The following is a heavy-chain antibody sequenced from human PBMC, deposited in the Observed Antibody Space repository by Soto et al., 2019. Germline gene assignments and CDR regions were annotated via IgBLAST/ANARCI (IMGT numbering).Heavy chain of an antibody. CDR3: ARDPFSVAAEFDY. J-gene: IGHJ4*02. CDR2: VHAGGDT. Sequence: TGGSLRLSCAASGLTVSSNYMSWIRQAPGKGLEWVSVVHAGGDTYYVDSVKGRFTISRVNARNSLYLQMNSLRFEDTAVYYCARDPFSVAAEFDYWGQGTLVTVSS. CDR1: GLTVSSNY. D-gene: IGHD6-19*01. V-gene: IGHV3-66*01.